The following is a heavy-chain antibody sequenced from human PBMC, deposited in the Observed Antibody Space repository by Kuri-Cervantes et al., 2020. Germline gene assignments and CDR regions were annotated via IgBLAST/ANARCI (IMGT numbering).Heavy chain of an antibody. CDR1: GFTFTSSA. J-gene: IGHJ6*02. Sequence: ASVKVSCKASGFTFTSSAMQWVRQARGQRLEWMGWMNPYSANTGYAQKFQGRLTMTRDTSISTAYMELSGLTSEDTAVYYCARGGIMVRGVFKSVSGMDVWGQGTTVTVSS. CDR3: ARGGIMVRGVFKSVSGMDV. CDR2: MNPYSANT. V-gene: IGHV1-8*02. D-gene: IGHD3-10*01.